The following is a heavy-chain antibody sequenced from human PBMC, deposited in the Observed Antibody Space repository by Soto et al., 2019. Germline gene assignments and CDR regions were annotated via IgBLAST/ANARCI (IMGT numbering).Heavy chain of an antibody. CDR3: ARGGYDYVWGSYRNSPSYYFDY. D-gene: IGHD3-16*02. V-gene: IGHV4-34*01. CDR2: INHSGST. Sequence: PXETLSLTCAVYGGSFSGYYWSWIRQPPGKGLEWIGEINHSGSTNYNPSLKSRVTISVDTSKNQFSLKLSSVTAADTAVYYCARGGYDYVWGSYRNSPSYYFDYWGQGTLVTVSS. CDR1: GGSFSGYY. J-gene: IGHJ4*02.